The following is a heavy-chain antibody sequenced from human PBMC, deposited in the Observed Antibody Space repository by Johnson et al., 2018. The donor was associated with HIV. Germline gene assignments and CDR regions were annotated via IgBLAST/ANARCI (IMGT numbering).Heavy chain of an antibody. V-gene: IGHV3-11*04. Sequence: QMMLVESGGGLVKPGGSLRLSCVASGFSFGDCYMSWIRQAPGKGLEWISDINTSGTTVHYSDSVKGRFAISRDNAKNTLYLQMNSLRAEDTAVYYCARPPPFMGNYGSGSWWAFDIWGQGTMVTVSS. CDR2: INTSGTTV. D-gene: IGHD3-10*01. CDR3: ARPPPFMGNYGSGSWWAFDI. CDR1: GFSFGDCY. J-gene: IGHJ3*02.